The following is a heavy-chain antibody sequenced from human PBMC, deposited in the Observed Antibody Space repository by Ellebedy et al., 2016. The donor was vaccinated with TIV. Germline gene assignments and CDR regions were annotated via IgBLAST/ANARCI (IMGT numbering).Heavy chain of an antibody. J-gene: IGHJ4*02. D-gene: IGHD3/OR15-3a*01. V-gene: IGHV3-23*01. CDR1: GFTFSTYA. CDR2: ISGSDDST. CDR3: GSSWAGD. Sequence: GGSLRLXXAASGFTFSTYAMSWVRQAPGKGLEYVSAISGSDDSTYYADSVKGRFTLSRDNSKNTLYLQMNNLRADDTAVYYCGSSWAGDWGQGTLVTVSS.